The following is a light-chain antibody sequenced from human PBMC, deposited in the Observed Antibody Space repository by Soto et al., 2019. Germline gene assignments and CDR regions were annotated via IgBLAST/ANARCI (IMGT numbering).Light chain of an antibody. CDR3: QQANSFLPLT. J-gene: IGKJ4*01. Sequence: DIQMTQAPSSLSAFVGDSVTITCRASQSVISYVNWYQQRPGKAPKLLIYAASSLQSGVPSRFSGSGSGTDFTLTISSLQPEDFATYYCQQANSFLPLTFGGGTKVEIK. CDR2: AAS. V-gene: IGKV1-12*01. CDR1: QSVISY.